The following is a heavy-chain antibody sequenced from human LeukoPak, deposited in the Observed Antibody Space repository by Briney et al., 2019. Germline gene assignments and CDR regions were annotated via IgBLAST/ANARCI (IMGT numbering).Heavy chain of an antibody. CDR3: ARRLWTGSKLYYYGMDV. J-gene: IGHJ6*02. V-gene: IGHV3-30-3*01. CDR2: ISYDGSNK. Sequence: GRSLRLSCAASGFTFSSYAMHWVRQAPGKGLEWVAVISYDGSNKYYADSVKGRFTISRDNSKNTLYLQVNSLRAEGTAVYYCARRLWTGSKLYYYGMDVWGQGTTVTVSS. D-gene: IGHD3/OR15-3a*01. CDR1: GFTFSSYA.